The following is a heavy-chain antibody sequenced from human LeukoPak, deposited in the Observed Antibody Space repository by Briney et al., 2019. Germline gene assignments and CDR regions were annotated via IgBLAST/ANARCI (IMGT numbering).Heavy chain of an antibody. J-gene: IGHJ5*02. Sequence: ASVKVSCKASGYTFTTYYIHWVRQAPGQGLEWMGIINPSRGITTYAQKFQDRVTMTRDTSTSTAYMELSSLRSEDTAVYYCARSYMIIDPFDLWGQGTLLTVSS. V-gene: IGHV1-46*01. D-gene: IGHD3-22*01. CDR1: GYTFTTYY. CDR2: INPSRGIT. CDR3: ARSYMIIDPFDL.